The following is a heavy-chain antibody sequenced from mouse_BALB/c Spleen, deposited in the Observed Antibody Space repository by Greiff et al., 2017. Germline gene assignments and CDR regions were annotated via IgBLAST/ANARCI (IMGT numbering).Heavy chain of an antibody. CDR3: ARDGYYGIHFDY. V-gene: IGHV7-3*02. Sequence: EVKVVESGGGLVQPGGSLRLSCATSGFTFTDYYMSWVRQPPGKALEWLGFIRNKANGYTTEYSASVKGRFTISRDNSQSILYLQMNTLRAEDSATYYCARDGYYGIHFDYWGQGTTLTVSS. J-gene: IGHJ2*01. CDR2: IRNKANGYTT. D-gene: IGHD2-1*01. CDR1: GFTFTDYY.